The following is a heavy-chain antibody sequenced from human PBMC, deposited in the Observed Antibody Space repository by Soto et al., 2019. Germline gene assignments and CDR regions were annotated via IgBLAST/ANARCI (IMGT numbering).Heavy chain of an antibody. CDR1: GFTFSSYA. V-gene: IGHV3-64D*06. CDR3: VKDSYQCVYWSGRSVEATNLAAMAV. D-gene: IGHD2-15*01. CDR2: ISSNGGST. J-gene: IGHJ6*02. Sequence: GGSLRLSCSASGFTFSSYAMHWVRQAPGKGLEYVSAISSNGGSTYYADSVKGRFTISRDNSKNTLYLQMSSLRAEDTAVYYCVKDSYQCVYWSGRSVEATNLAAMAVWGQGTTFTFSS.